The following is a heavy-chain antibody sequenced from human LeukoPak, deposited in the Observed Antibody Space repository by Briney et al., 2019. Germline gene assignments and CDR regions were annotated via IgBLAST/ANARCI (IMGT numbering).Heavy chain of an antibody. Sequence: PGGSLRLSCAASGFTFSSYGMHWVRQAPGKGLEWVAFIQYDGSNKYYADSVKGRFTISRDNSKNTLYLQMNSLRAEDTAVYYCAKGRWYYYDSSGPPTDLFDYWGQGTLVTVSS. CDR2: IQYDGSNK. CDR3: AKGRWYYYDSSGPPTDLFDY. J-gene: IGHJ4*02. V-gene: IGHV3-30*02. D-gene: IGHD3-22*01. CDR1: GFTFSSYG.